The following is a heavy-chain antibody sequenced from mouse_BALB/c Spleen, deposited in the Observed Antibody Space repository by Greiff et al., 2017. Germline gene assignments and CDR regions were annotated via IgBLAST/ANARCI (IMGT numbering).Heavy chain of an antibody. CDR2: ISSGGGNT. D-gene: IGHD1-1*01. CDR1: GFTFSSYT. V-gene: IGHV5-9*03. CDR3: ARYYYGSSYWYFDV. J-gene: IGHJ1*01. Sequence: DVMLVESGGGLVKPGGSLKLSCAASGFTFSSYTMSWVRQTPEKRLEWVATISSGGGNTYYPDSVKGRFTISRDNAKNNLYLQMSSLRSGDTALYYCARYYYGSSYWYFDVWGAGTTVTVSS.